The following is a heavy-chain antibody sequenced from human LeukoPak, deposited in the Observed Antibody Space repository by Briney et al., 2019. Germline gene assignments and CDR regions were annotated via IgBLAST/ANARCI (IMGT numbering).Heavy chain of an antibody. V-gene: IGHV4-61*02. Sequence: SDTLSLTCTVYGNSISSGYTWWGWLRQPAGKGPEWFGGVYTTGSTHYNPSLKSRVTISGDTSKNQFSLRLSSVTAADTAVYYCARASYSYDINGWVPFDYWGQGTLVTVSS. D-gene: IGHD3-22*01. CDR3: ARASYSYDINGWVPFDY. CDR1: GNSISSGYTW. CDR2: VYTTGST. J-gene: IGHJ4*02.